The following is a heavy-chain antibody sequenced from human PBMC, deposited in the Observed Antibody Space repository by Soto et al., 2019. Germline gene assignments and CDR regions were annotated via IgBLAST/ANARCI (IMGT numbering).Heavy chain of an antibody. J-gene: IGHJ6*02. D-gene: IGHD3-10*01. Sequence: PGGSLRLSCAASGFSFSDYEMNWARQTPGKGLEWLSYISSSGGTIKYADSVKGRFTISRDNAKNSLYLQMHSLRADDTAVYYCARDAFEIYYKFGLDVWGQGTPVTVSS. CDR2: ISSSGGTI. V-gene: IGHV3-48*03. CDR1: GFSFSDYE. CDR3: ARDAFEIYYKFGLDV.